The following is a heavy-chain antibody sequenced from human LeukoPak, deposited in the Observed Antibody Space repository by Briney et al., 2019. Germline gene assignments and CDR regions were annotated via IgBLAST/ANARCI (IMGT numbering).Heavy chain of an antibody. CDR2: ISSSSSTI. CDR1: GFTFSSYS. Sequence: GGSLRLSCAASGFTFSSYSMNWVRQAPGKGLEWVSYISSSSSTIYYADSVKGRFTISRDNAKNSLYLQMNSLRAEDTAVYYCASARGSGSFDYWGQGTLVTVSS. CDR3: ASARGSGSFDY. V-gene: IGHV3-48*01. J-gene: IGHJ4*02. D-gene: IGHD3-10*01.